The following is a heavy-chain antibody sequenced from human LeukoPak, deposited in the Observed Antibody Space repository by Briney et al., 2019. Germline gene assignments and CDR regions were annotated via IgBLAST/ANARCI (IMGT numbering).Heavy chain of an antibody. Sequence: SETLSLTCTVSGGSISSSSYYWGWIRQPPGKGLEWIGSIYYSGSTYYNPSLKSRVTISVDTSKNQFSLKLSSVTAADTAVYYCARDRVLFKGIAVAGYFDYWGQGTLVTVSS. CDR1: GGSISSSSYY. CDR2: IYYSGST. J-gene: IGHJ4*02. V-gene: IGHV4-39*07. CDR3: ARDRVLFKGIAVAGYFDY. D-gene: IGHD6-19*01.